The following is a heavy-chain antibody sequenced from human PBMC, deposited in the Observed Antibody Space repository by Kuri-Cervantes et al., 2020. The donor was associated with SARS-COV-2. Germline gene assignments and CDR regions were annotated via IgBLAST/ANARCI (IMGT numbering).Heavy chain of an antibody. Sequence: GESLKISCAASGFIFSNYAMYWVRQAPGKGLEWVSVLSGSGGTSYYADSVRGRFTISRDNFGSTLYLQMSRLRVEDTAIYYCAKDVGMGSGWSYLDGWGQGTLVTVSS. J-gene: IGHJ4*02. D-gene: IGHD6-19*01. CDR1: GFIFSNYA. CDR3: AKDVGMGSGWSYLDG. CDR2: LSGSGGTS. V-gene: IGHV3-23*01.